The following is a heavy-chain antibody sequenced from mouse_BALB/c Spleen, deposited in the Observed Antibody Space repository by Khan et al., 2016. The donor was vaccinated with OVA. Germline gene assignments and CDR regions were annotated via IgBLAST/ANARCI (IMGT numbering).Heavy chain of an antibody. CDR3: AKCTPYDYSMDY. J-gene: IGHJ4*01. CDR1: GFSLTSYG. CDR2: IWGDGST. V-gene: IGHV2-3*01. Sequence: QVQLKESGPGLVAPSQSLSITCTVSGFSLTSYGVSWARQPPGKGLEWLGVIWGDGSTTYHSPLISRLITSKDNSTSQVFLILNSLQTDDTATYYCAKCTPYDYSMDYWGQGTSVTVSS.